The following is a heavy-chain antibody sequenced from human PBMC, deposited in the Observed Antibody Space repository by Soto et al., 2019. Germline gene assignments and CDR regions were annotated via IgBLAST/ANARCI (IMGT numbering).Heavy chain of an antibody. J-gene: IGHJ6*02. Sequence: ASVKVSCKSSGGTFSSHSINWVRQAPGQGLEWMGGIIPIFGPANFAKKFQGRVTITADESATTAYMELSSLTSEDTAVYYCATGSFTSTGGRIGYHYNAMDVWGQGTTVTVSS. CDR2: IIPIFGPA. CDR1: GGTFSSHS. CDR3: ATGSFTSTGGRIGYHYNAMDV. D-gene: IGHD1-1*01. V-gene: IGHV1-69*13.